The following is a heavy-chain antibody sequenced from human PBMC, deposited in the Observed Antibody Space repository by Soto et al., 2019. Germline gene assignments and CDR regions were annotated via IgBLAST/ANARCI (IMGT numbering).Heavy chain of an antibody. CDR2: ISGSGGNT. V-gene: IGHV3-23*01. CDR1: GFTFSCHV. D-gene: IGHD1-20*01. J-gene: IGHJ4*02. CDR3: EKVPYNCWKYLGFDD. Sequence: GSLRRSCAAAGFTFSCHVMNWVRQAPGKGLEWVSAISGSGGNTYYADSVKGRFTISRDNSKNTLYLPMNRLRAEDTAVYYCEKVPYNCWKYLGFDDWGQGTLVTVSS.